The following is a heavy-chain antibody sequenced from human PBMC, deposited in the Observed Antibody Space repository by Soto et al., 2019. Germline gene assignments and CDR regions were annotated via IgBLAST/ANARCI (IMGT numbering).Heavy chain of an antibody. CDR1: GYTFTSYD. CDR3: AMKSQYFYDSGSPNYFDS. V-gene: IGHV1-8*01. D-gene: IGHD3-10*01. J-gene: IGHJ4*02. CDR2: MNPNSGNT. Sequence: ASVKVSCKASGYTFTSYDINWVRQATGQGLEWMGWMNPNSGNTGYAQKFQGRVTMTRNTSISTAYMELSSLRSEDTALYYCAMKSQYFYDSGSPNYFDSWGQGTLVTVSS.